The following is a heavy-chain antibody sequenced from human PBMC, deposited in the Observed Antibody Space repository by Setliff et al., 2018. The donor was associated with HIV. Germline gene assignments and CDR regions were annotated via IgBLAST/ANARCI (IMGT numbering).Heavy chain of an antibody. V-gene: IGHV1-69*05. Sequence: SVKVSCKASGGTFSSYAIGWVRQAPGQGLEWMGGIIPIFGTANYAQKFQGRVTITTDESTSTAYMELSSLRSEDTAVYYCARGDPWQPARVDVWGKGTTVTVSS. CDR2: IIPIFGTA. CDR1: GGTFSSYA. D-gene: IGHD6-13*01. CDR3: ARGDPWQPARVDV. J-gene: IGHJ6*04.